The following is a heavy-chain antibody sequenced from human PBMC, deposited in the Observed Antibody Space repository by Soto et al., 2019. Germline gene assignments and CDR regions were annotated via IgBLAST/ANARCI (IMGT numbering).Heavy chain of an antibody. D-gene: IGHD3-16*02. Sequence: EVQLLESGGGLVQPGGSLRLSCAASGFTFSSYAMSWVRQAPGKGLEWVSAISGSGGSTYYADSVKGRFTISRDNSKNTLHLQMNSLRAEDTAVYYCAKDRAHDYIWGSYPNGDYWGQGTLVTVSS. CDR3: AKDRAHDYIWGSYPNGDY. CDR1: GFTFSSYA. J-gene: IGHJ4*02. CDR2: ISGSGGST. V-gene: IGHV3-23*01.